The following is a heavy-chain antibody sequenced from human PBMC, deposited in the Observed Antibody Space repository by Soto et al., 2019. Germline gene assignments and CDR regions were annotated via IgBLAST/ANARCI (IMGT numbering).Heavy chain of an antibody. V-gene: IGHV3-30-3*01. CDR3: ARDQDYYDSSGSLGY. D-gene: IGHD3-22*01. CDR2: ISYDGSNK. CDR1: GFTFSSYA. J-gene: IGHJ4*02. Sequence: GGSLRLSCAASGFTFSSYAMHWVRQAPGKGLEWVAVISYDGSNKYYADSVKGRFTISRDNSKNTLYLQMNSLRAEDTAVYYCARDQDYYDSSGSLGYWGQGTLVTVPQ.